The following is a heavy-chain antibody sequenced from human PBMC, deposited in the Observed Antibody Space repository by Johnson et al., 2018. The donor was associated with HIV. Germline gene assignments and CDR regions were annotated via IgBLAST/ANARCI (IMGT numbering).Heavy chain of an antibody. D-gene: IGHD4/OR15-4a*01. CDR1: GFTFSNYA. V-gene: IGHV3-33*06. Sequence: QVQLVESGGGVVQPGRSLRLSCAASGFTFSNYAMHWVRQAPGKGLEWVAVIWYDGSNKFYADSVKGRFTISRDNSKNTVYLQMNSLRVEDTAVYYCAKSPGKDHGGNSGGFDIWGQGTMVTVSS. CDR3: AKSPGKDHGGNSGGFDI. J-gene: IGHJ3*02. CDR2: IWYDGSNK.